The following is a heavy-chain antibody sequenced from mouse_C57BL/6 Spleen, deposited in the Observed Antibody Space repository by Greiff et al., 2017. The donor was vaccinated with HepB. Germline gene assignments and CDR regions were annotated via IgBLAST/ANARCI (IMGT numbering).Heavy chain of an antibody. CDR1: GFTFSDYG. Sequence: EVQLVESGGGLVKPGGSLKLSCAASGFTFSDYGMHWVRQAPEKGLEWVAYISSGSSTIYYADTVKGRFTISRDNAKNTLFLQMTSLMSEDTAMYYCARGRFMDYWGQGTSVTVSS. J-gene: IGHJ4*01. CDR2: ISSGSSTI. V-gene: IGHV5-17*01. CDR3: ARGRFMDY.